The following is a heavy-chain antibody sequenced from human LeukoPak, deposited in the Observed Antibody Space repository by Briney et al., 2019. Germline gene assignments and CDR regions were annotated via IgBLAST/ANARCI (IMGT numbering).Heavy chain of an antibody. CDR3: AKDGGYCSSTSCDEDY. CDR2: IRYDGSNK. D-gene: IGHD2-2*03. V-gene: IGHV3-30*02. CDR1: GFTFSSYG. Sequence: PGGSLRLPCAASGFTFSSYGMHWVRQAPGKGLEWVAFIRYDGSNKYYADSVKGRFTISRDNSKNTLYLQMNSLRAEDTAVYYCAKDGGYCSSTSCDEDYWGQEPWSPSPQ. J-gene: IGHJ4*01.